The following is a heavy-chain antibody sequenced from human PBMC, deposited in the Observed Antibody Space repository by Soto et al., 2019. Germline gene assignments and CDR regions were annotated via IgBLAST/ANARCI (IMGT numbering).Heavy chain of an antibody. Sequence: QVQLVESGGGVVQPGKSLRLSCAASGFTFSTYGMHWVRQAPGKGLEWVAVIWDDGSNKYHGDSLKGRFTISRDNSKSALYLQINNLRAEDTAVYYCGRDGALGDTAVVDSWGQGTLVTVSS. V-gene: IGHV3-33*01. J-gene: IGHJ4*02. CDR2: IWDDGSNK. CDR1: GFTFSTYG. CDR3: GRDGALGDTAVVDS. D-gene: IGHD5-18*01.